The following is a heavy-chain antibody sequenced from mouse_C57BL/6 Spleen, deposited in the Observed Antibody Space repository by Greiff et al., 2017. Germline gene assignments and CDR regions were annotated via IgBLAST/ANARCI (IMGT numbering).Heavy chain of an antibody. CDR3: ASYDYDWYFDY. CDR2: IYPGDGDT. Sequence: VQLQQSGPELVKPGASVKISCKASGYAFSSSWMNWVKQRPGTCLEWIGRIYPGDGDTNYNGKFKGKATLTADKSSSTAYMQLSSLTSEDSAVYFCASYDYDWYFDYWGQGTTLAVSS. J-gene: IGHJ2*01. CDR1: GYAFSSSW. V-gene: IGHV1-82*01. D-gene: IGHD2-4*01.